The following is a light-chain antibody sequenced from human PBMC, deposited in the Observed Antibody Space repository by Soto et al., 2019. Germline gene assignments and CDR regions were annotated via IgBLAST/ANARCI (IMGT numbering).Light chain of an antibody. CDR3: AAWDDSLSGPL. CDR1: SSHIGSNY. J-gene: IGLJ2*01. CDR2: RNN. V-gene: IGLV1-47*01. Sequence: QLVLTQPPSSSGTPGQRVTIPCSGTSSHIGSNYVYWYQQLPGTAPKLLIYRNNQRPSGVPDRFTGSKSGTSASLAISGLRSEDEAEYYCAAWDDSLSGPLLGGGTQLTLL.